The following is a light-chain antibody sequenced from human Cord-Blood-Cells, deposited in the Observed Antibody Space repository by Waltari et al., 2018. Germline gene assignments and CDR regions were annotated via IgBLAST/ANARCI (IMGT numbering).Light chain of an antibody. CDR2: GAS. J-gene: IGKJ4*01. CDR3: QQYNNWLT. Sequence: VKTQSPASLLVSPGDRATLSVRASQSVISHLAWYQQKPGQAPRVLIYGASTRATGIPASFSGSGSGTEFTLIISSLQSEDFAVYYCQQYNNWLTFGGGTKVEIK. CDR1: QSVISH. V-gene: IGKV3-15*01.